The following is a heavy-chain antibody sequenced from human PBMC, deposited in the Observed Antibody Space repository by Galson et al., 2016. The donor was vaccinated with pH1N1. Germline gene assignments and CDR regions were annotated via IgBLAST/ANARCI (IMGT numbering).Heavy chain of an antibody. J-gene: IGHJ4*02. Sequence: SVKVSCKASGYTFTTSYIHWVRQAPGEGLEWMGVIDPSGGGTTYAQKFQARVTMTRDTSTSTVYLDLNRLNFEDTSVYYCTRDLGRRREFWGQGTLVTVSS. V-gene: IGHV1-46*01. CDR1: GYTFTTSY. CDR3: TRDLGRRREF. D-gene: IGHD1-26*01. CDR2: IDPSGGGT.